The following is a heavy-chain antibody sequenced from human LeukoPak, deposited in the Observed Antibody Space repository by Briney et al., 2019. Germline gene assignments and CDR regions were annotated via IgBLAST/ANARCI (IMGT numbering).Heavy chain of an antibody. J-gene: IGHJ5*02. Sequence: ASVKVSCKASGYTFTTYDINWVPQEIGQRLERRGWMYLNIGNTGYTQKFQGRVTMTRNTSISTAYMELSSLRSEDTAVYYCARGRGSGHKKNWFDPWGQGTLVTVSS. V-gene: IGHV1-8*01. CDR2: MYLNIGNT. D-gene: IGHD6-19*01. CDR1: GYTFTTYD. CDR3: ARGRGSGHKKNWFDP.